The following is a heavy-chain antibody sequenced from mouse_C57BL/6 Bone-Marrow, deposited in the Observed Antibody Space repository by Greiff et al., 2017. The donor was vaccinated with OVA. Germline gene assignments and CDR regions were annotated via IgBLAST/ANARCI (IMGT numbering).Heavy chain of an antibody. V-gene: IGHV10-1*01. D-gene: IGHD3-3*01. CDR2: IRSKSNNYAT. CDR1: GFSFNTYA. Sequence: DVQLVESGGGLVQPKGSLKLSCAASGFSFNTYAMNWVRQAPGKGLEWVARIRSKSNNYATYYADSVKDRFTISRDDSESMLYLQMNNLKTEDTAMYYCVSSLGKGLFDYWGQGTTLTVSS. CDR3: VSSLGKGLFDY. J-gene: IGHJ2*01.